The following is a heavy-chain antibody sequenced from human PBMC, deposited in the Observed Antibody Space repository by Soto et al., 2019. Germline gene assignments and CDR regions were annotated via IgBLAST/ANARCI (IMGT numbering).Heavy chain of an antibody. J-gene: IGHJ5*02. CDR1: GDSVPSNSAA. CDR3: ARDLASIAAAANNWFDP. CDR2: TYYRSKWYN. Sequence: SQTLSLTCAISGDSVPSNSAAWNWIRQSPSRGLEWLGRTYYRSKWYNDYAVSVKSRITINPDTSKNQFSLQLNSVTPEDTAVYYCARDLASIAAAANNWFDPWGQGTLVTVSS. D-gene: IGHD6-13*01. V-gene: IGHV6-1*01.